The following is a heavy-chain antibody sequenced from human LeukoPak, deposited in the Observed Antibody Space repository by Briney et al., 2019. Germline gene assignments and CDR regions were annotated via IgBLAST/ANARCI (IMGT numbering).Heavy chain of an antibody. J-gene: IGHJ6*02. CDR1: GGSISSSSYY. V-gene: IGHV4-39*01. Sequence: SETLSLTCTVSGGSISSSSYYWGWIRQPPGKGLEWIGIIYYSGSTYYHPSPKSRVTISVDTSKNQFSLKLSSVPAADTAVYYCASYIAAAYGMDVWGQGTTVTVSS. D-gene: IGHD6-13*01. CDR2: IYYSGST. CDR3: ASYIAAAYGMDV.